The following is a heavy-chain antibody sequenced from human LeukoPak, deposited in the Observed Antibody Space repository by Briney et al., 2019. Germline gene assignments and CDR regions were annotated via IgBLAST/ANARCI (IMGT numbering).Heavy chain of an antibody. CDR1: GGSISSYY. J-gene: IGHJ6*02. CDR2: IYTSGST. V-gene: IGHV4-4*07. Sequence: SETLSLTCTVSGGSISSYYWSWIRQPAGKGLEWIGRIYTSGSTNYNPSLKSRVTMSVDTSKNQFSLKLSSVTAADTAVYYCARGAYYDSRGYYYYGMDVWGQGTTVTVSS. D-gene: IGHD3-22*01. CDR3: ARGAYYDSRGYYYYGMDV.